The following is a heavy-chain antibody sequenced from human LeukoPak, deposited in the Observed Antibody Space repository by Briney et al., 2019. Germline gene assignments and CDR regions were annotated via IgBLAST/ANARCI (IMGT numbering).Heavy chain of an antibody. V-gene: IGHV4-59*01. J-gene: IGHJ4*02. CDR3: ARDRYYYDSSARYFDY. CDR2: IYYSGRT. Sequence: SETLSLTCTVSGASISNYYWSWIRQPPRKGLEWIGYIYYSGRTNYNPSLKSRVTISVDSSKNQFSLNLSSVTAADTAVYYCARDRYYYDSSARYFDYWGQGTLVTVSS. CDR1: GASISNYY. D-gene: IGHD3-22*01.